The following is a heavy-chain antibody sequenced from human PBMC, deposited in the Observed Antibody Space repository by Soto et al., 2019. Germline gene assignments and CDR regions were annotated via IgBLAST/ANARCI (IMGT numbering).Heavy chain of an antibody. Sequence: PSETLSLTCTVSGGSISSYYWSWIRQPPGKGLEWIGYIYYTGSTNYNPSLKSRVTISQDTSKNQFSLKLTSVTAADTAVYYCTYASSWYYFDYWGQGALVTVSS. V-gene: IGHV4-59*03. J-gene: IGHJ4*02. CDR2: IYYTGST. CDR3: TYASSWYYFDY. D-gene: IGHD6-13*01. CDR1: GGSISSYY.